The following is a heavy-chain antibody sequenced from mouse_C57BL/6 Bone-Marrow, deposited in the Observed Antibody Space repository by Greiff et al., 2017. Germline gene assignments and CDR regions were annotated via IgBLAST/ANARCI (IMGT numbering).Heavy chain of an antibody. CDR2: IDPANGNT. CDR1: GFNITNTY. J-gene: IGHJ3*01. V-gene: IGHV14-3*01. Sequence: SVAELVRPGASVKLSCTASGFNITNTYMHWVKQRPEQGLAWIGRIDPANGNTKYAPKFQGKATITADTSSNTAYLQLSSLTSEDTAIYYCARGGYDYDGGTWFAYWGQGTMVTVSA. CDR3: ARGGYDYDGGTWFAY. D-gene: IGHD2-4*01.